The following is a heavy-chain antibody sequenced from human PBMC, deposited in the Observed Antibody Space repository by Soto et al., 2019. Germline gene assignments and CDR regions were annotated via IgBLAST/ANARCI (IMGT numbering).Heavy chain of an antibody. CDR3: GRWAHSSSSSPRAPGYYYGMDV. V-gene: IGHV5-51*01. CDR1: GYSFTSYW. CDR2: IYPGDSDT. Sequence: GESLKISCKGSGYSFTSYWIGWVRQMPGKGLEWMGIIYPGDSDTRYSPSFQGQVTISADKSISTAYLQWSSLKASDTAMYYCGRWAHSSSSSPRAPGYYYGMDVWGQGTTVTVS. D-gene: IGHD6-6*01. J-gene: IGHJ6*02.